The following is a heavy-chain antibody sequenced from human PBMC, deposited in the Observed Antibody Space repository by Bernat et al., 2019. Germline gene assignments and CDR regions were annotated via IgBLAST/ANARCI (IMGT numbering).Heavy chain of an antibody. D-gene: IGHD3-22*01. CDR3: AKDQDAYYYDSSGFADAFDI. V-gene: IGHV3-23*04. CDR2: ISNSGGDT. Sequence: EVQLVESGGGLVQPGGSLRLSCAASGFAFSRHAMSWVRQAPGKGLEWVSGISNSGGDTYYADSVKGRFTISRDNSKNTLFLQMNSLRAEDTAIYSCAKDQDAYYYDSSGFADAFDIWGQGAMVTASS. CDR1: GFAFSRHA. J-gene: IGHJ3*02.